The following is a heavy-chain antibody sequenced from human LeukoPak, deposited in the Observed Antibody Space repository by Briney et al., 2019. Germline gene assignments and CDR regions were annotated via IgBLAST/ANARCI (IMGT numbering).Heavy chain of an antibody. CDR3: AKRRGLELLYYYYMDV. CDR1: GFIVSNKY. Sequence: GGSLRLSCAASGFIVSNKYMTWVRQAPGKGLEWVSAISGSGGSTYYADSVKGRFTISRDNSKNTLYLQMNSLRAEDTAVYYCAKRRGLELLYYYYMDVWGKGTTVTVSS. CDR2: ISGSGGST. D-gene: IGHD1-7*01. J-gene: IGHJ6*03. V-gene: IGHV3-23*01.